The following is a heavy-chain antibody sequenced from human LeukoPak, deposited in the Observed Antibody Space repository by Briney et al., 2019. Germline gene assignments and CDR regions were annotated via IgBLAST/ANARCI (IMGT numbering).Heavy chain of an antibody. V-gene: IGHV4-39*01. CDR1: GGSISSSTYY. CDR3: ARQYGSSGYMDV. J-gene: IGHJ6*03. CDR2: ISYTGNT. Sequence: KPSETLSLTCTVSGGSISSSTYYWGWIRQPPGKGLEWIGSISYTGNTYYYPSLKSRVTISVDTSKNQFSLKLRSVTAADTAVYYCARQYGSSGYMDVWGKGTTVTVSS. D-gene: IGHD6-6*01.